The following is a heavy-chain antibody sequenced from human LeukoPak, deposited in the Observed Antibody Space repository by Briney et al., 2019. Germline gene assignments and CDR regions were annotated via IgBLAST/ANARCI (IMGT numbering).Heavy chain of an antibody. D-gene: IGHD2-2*01. CDR2: IYSGGST. V-gene: IGHV3-66*01. J-gene: IGHJ4*02. CDR3: ARDDCSSTSCTYHFDY. Sequence: GGSLRLSCAASGFTFSSYAMSWVRQAPGKGLEWVSVIYSGGSTYYADSVKGRFTISRDNSKNTLYLQMNSLRAEDTAVYYCARDDCSSTSCTYHFDYWGQGTLVTVSS. CDR1: GFTFSSYA.